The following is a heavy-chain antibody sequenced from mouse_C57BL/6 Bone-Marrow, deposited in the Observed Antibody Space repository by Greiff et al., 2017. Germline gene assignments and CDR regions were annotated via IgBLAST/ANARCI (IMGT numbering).Heavy chain of an antibody. Sequence: VQLQQSGAELVRPGASVKLSCTASGFNIKDDYMHWVKQRPEQGLEWIGWIDPENGDTEYASKFQGKATITADTSSNTAYLQLSSLTSEDTAVYYCTTSIYYGNFNYAMDYWGQGTSVTVSS. J-gene: IGHJ4*01. V-gene: IGHV14-4*01. CDR3: TTSIYYGNFNYAMDY. D-gene: IGHD2-1*01. CDR2: IDPENGDT. CDR1: GFNIKDDY.